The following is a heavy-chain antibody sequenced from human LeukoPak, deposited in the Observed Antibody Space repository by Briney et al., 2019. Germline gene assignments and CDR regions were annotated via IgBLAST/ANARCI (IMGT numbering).Heavy chain of an antibody. J-gene: IGHJ4*02. D-gene: IGHD2-15*01. Sequence: GGSLRLSCAASGFTFSGSAMHWVRQAPGKGLEWVSAISSGGSTYYADSVKGRFTISRDNSKNTLYLQMNSLRAEDTAVYYCAKERGALYCSGGSCYLADFDYWGQGTLVTVSS. V-gene: IGHV3-23*01. CDR2: ISSGGST. CDR1: GFTFSGSA. CDR3: AKERGALYCSGGSCYLADFDY.